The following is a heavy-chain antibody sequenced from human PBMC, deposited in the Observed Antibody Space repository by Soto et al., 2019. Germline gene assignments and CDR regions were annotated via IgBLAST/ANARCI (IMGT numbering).Heavy chain of an antibody. D-gene: IGHD3-10*01. CDR2: TIPVFNTA. V-gene: IGHV1-69*06. CDR3: ARGGEGSGNDYAVSSAFDI. CDR1: GGTLSDHG. Sequence: QVQLEQSGAEVKKPGSSVKVSCKASGGTLSDHGVAWLRQAPGQGLEWMGGTIPVFNTAKYAQKFQGRVTVTADKFKNIAFMELSSLRSEDTAFYCCARGGEGSGNDYAVSSAFDIGGQGTMVMVSS. J-gene: IGHJ3*02.